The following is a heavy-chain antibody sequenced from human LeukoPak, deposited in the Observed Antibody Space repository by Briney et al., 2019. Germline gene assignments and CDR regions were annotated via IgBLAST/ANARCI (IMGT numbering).Heavy chain of an antibody. CDR2: FDPEDGET. CDR3: ATKLDYYDSSGYLNWFDP. V-gene: IGHV1-24*01. D-gene: IGHD3-22*01. CDR1: GYTLTELS. J-gene: IGHJ5*02. Sequence: ASVKVSCKVSGYTLTELSMHWLRQAPGKGLEWMGGFDPEDGETIYAQKFQGRVTMTEDTSTDTAYMELSSLRSEDTAVYYCATKLDYYDSSGYLNWFDPWGQGTLVTVSS.